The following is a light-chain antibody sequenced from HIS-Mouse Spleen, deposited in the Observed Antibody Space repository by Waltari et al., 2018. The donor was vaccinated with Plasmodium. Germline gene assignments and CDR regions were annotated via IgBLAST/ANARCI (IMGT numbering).Light chain of an antibody. J-gene: IGLJ3*02. CDR2: EDS. Sequence: SYELTQPPSVSVSPGQTARITCSGDALPKKYAYWYQQKSGQAPVLVIYEDSKRPSGIPERFSGSSSWTMATLTISGGQVEDEADYYCYSTDSSGNHRVFGGGTKLTVL. V-gene: IGLV3-10*01. CDR3: YSTDSSGNHRV. CDR1: ALPKKY.